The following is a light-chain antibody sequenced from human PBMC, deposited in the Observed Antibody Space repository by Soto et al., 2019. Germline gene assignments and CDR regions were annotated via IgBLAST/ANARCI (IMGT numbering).Light chain of an antibody. J-gene: IGLJ2*01. V-gene: IGLV1-40*01. CDR2: VNS. CDR3: QSYDSSLSGYVV. CDR1: SSNIGAGYD. Sequence: QAVVTQPPSVSGAPGQRVTISCTGSSSNIGAGYDVHWYQQLPGTAPKLLIYVNSNRPSGVPDRFSGSKSGTSASLAITGLQAEDEADYYCQSYDSSLSGYVVFGGGTKLNVL.